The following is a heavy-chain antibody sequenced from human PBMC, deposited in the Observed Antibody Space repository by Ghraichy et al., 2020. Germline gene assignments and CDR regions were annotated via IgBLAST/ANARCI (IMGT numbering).Heavy chain of an antibody. CDR3: AKAWGNCSGGTCPSYNWFDP. Sequence: LNISCAASGFSFSNYVLTWVRQAPGKGLEWVSTISAGGTTTYYADSVKGRFTISRDNSQNTLYLQMNSLRVEDTAVYYCAKAWGNCSGGTCPSYNWFDPWGQGTLVTVSS. J-gene: IGHJ5*02. V-gene: IGHV3-23*01. CDR1: GFSFSNYV. D-gene: IGHD2-15*01. CDR2: ISAGGTTT.